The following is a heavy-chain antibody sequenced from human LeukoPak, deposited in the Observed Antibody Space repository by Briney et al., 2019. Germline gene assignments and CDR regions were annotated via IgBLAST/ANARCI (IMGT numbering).Heavy chain of an antibody. CDR1: GGTFSSYA. D-gene: IGHD2-2*01. CDR2: ISGSGGST. J-gene: IGHJ4*02. CDR3: AKSPQVVPAANRGGYFDY. V-gene: IGHV3-23*01. Sequence: ASVKVSCKASGGTFSSYAMSWVRQAPGKGLEWVSAISGSGGSTYYADSVKGRFTISRDNSKNTLYLQMNSLRAEDTAVYYCAKSPQVVPAANRGGYFDYWGQGTLVTVSS.